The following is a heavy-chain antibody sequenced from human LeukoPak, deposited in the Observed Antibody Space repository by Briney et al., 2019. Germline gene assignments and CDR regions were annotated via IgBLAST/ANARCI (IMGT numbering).Heavy chain of an antibody. V-gene: IGHV3-30*18. Sequence: PGRSLRLSCAASGFTFSGYGMHWVRRAPGKGLEWVAVISYDGRTKYYADSVKGRFTISRDNSKNTLYLQMNSLRAEDTAVYYCAKDFVYSSSWYETRLHFDYWGQGTLVTVSS. D-gene: IGHD6-13*01. J-gene: IGHJ4*02. CDR1: GFTFSGYG. CDR2: ISYDGRTK. CDR3: AKDFVYSSSWYETRLHFDY.